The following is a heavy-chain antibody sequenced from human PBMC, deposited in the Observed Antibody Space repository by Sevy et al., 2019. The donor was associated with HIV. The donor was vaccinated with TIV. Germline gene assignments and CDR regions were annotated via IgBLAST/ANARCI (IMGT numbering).Heavy chain of an antibody. CDR1: GGSFSGYY. V-gene: IGHV4-34*01. J-gene: IGHJ5*02. D-gene: IGHD2-15*01. Sequence: SETLSLTCAVYGGSFSGYYWSWIRQPPGKGLEWIGEINHSGSTNYNPSLKSRVTISVDTSKNQFSLKLSSVTAADTAVYYCARGGSRDCSGGSGYGGQNWFDPWGQGTLVTVSS. CDR2: INHSGST. CDR3: ARGGSRDCSGGSGYGGQNWFDP.